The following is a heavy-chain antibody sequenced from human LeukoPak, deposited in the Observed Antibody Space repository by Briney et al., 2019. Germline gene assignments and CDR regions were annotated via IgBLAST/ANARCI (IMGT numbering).Heavy chain of an antibody. CDR2: ISGSGGST. Sequence: PGGSLXLSCAASGFTFSSYAMSWVRQAPGKGXEWXSAISGSGGSTYYADSVKGRFTISRDNSKNTLYLQMNSLRAEDTAVYYCAKAYSPRRWLVNSSWGQGTLVTVSS. CDR3: AKAYSPRRWLVNSS. CDR1: GFTFSSYA. D-gene: IGHD6-19*01. J-gene: IGHJ4*02. V-gene: IGHV3-23*01.